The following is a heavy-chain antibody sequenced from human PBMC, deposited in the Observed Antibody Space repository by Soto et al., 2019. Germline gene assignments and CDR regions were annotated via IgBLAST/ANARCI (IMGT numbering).Heavy chain of an antibody. V-gene: IGHV2-5*02. D-gene: IGHD4-17*01. Sequence: SGPYAGEPAQTLTLTCGFSGFSLSSYGMGVAWIRQPPGKALEWLALIYWDDDKRYSPSLKDRLAISKDTSSNQVVLTITNMDPGDTATYFFAHAGDYDLLTFDHWGPGTLVTVSS. CDR3: AHAGDYDLLTFDH. CDR2: IYWDDDK. CDR1: GFSLSSYGMG. J-gene: IGHJ4*02.